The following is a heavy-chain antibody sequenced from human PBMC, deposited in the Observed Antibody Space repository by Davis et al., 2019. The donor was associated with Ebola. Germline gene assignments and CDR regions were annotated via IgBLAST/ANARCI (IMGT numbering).Heavy chain of an antibody. V-gene: IGHV3-74*01. J-gene: IGHJ3*02. CDR3: ARGPTVSGTGNSFDI. CDR2: IINDGSTT. Sequence: PGGSLRLSCAASGFTFSGSAMYWVRQAPGKGLEWVSRIINDGSTTDYADSVKGRFTISRDNAENTLYLQMNSLRAEDTAVYYCARGPTVSGTGNSFDIWGPGTGVIISS. D-gene: IGHD1-1*01. CDR1: GFTFSGSA.